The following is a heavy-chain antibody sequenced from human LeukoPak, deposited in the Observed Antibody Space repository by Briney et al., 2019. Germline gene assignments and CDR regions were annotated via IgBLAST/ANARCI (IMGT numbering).Heavy chain of an antibody. CDR2: IYYSGST. CDR1: GGSISSSNYY. Sequence: PSETLSLTCTVSGGSISSSNYYWGWTRQPPGKGLEWIASIYYSGSTYYNPSLKSRLTISVDASKNQLSLKLSSVTAADTAIYYCARHTYYFDYWGQGTLVTVSS. CDR3: ARHTYYFDY. J-gene: IGHJ4*02. V-gene: IGHV4-39*01.